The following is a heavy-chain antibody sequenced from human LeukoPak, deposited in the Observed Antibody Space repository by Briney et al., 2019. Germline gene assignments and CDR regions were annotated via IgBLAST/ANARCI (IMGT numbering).Heavy chain of an antibody. V-gene: IGHV4-34*01. D-gene: IGHD6-6*01. CDR1: GGSFSGYY. CDR3: ARGRIAARLGGMDV. J-gene: IGHJ6*02. CDR2: INHSGST. Sequence: NPSETLSLTCAVYGGSFSGYYWSWIRQPPGKGLEWIGEINHSGSTNYNPSLKSRVTISVDTSKNQFSPKLSSVTAADTAVYYCARGRIAARLGGMDVWGQGTTVTVSS.